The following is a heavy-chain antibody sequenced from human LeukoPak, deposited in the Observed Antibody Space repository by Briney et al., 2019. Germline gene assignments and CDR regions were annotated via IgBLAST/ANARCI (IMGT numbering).Heavy chain of an antibody. D-gene: IGHD6-13*01. CDR1: GYTFTGYY. J-gene: IGHJ4*02. Sequence: ASVTVSCKASGYTFTGYYMHWVRQAPGQGLEWMGWINPNSGGTNYAQKFQGRVTMTRDTSISTAYMELSRLRSDDTAVYYCARGASYSSSWPINFDYWGQGTLVTVSS. CDR2: INPNSGGT. V-gene: IGHV1-2*02. CDR3: ARGASYSSSWPINFDY.